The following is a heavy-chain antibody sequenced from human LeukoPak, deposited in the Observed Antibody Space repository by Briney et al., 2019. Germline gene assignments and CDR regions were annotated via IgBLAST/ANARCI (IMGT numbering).Heavy chain of an antibody. D-gene: IGHD3-3*01. CDR2: IYYSGST. J-gene: IGHJ6*03. V-gene: IGHV4-31*03. CDR3: ARHWGHYDFWSGYLYDYYYYMDV. CDR1: GGSISSGGYY. Sequence: PSETLSLTCTVSGGSISSGGYYWSWIRQHPGKGLEWIGYIYYSGSTYYNPSLKSRVTISVDTSKNQFSLKLSSVTAADTAVYYCARHWGHYDFWSGYLYDYYYYMDVWGKGTTVTVSS.